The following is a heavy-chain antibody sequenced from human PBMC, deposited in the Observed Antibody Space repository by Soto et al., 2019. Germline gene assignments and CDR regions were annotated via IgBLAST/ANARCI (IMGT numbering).Heavy chain of an antibody. V-gene: IGHV4-34*01. D-gene: IGHD6-6*01. CDR2: INHSGST. Sequence: ALETLSPRTSRYGGSFCGYYVGWILQPPGKGLEWIGEINHSGSTNYNPSLKSRVTISVDTSKNQFSLKLSSVTAADTAVYYCARGMSIAARPYYYGMDVWGQGTTVTFSS. CDR3: ARGMSIAARPYYYGMDV. CDR1: GGSFCGYY. J-gene: IGHJ6*02.